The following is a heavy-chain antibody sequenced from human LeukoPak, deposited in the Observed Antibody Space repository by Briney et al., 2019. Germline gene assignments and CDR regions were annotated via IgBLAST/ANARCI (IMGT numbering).Heavy chain of an antibody. CDR3: ARVGRKYSSSPVDY. V-gene: IGHV1-2*02. Sequence: ASVKVSCKASGYTFTGYYMHWVRQAPGQGLEWMGWINPNSGGTNYAQKFQGRVTMTRDTSISTAYMELSRLRSDGTAVYYCARVGRKYSSSPVDYWGQGTLVTVSS. CDR1: GYTFTGYY. J-gene: IGHJ4*02. CDR2: INPNSGGT. D-gene: IGHD6-6*01.